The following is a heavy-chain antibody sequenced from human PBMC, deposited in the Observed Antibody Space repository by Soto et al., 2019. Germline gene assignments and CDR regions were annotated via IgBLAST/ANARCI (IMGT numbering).Heavy chain of an antibody. Sequence: GGSLRLSCAASGFTFSSYAMSWVRQAPGKGLEWVSAISGSGGSTYYADSVKGRFTISRDNSKNTLYLQMNSLRAKDTAVYYCAKDRGAGYCSSTSCPYHFDYWGQGTLVTVSS. V-gene: IGHV3-23*01. D-gene: IGHD2-2*03. CDR1: GFTFSSYA. CDR3: AKDRGAGYCSSTSCPYHFDY. CDR2: ISGSGGST. J-gene: IGHJ4*02.